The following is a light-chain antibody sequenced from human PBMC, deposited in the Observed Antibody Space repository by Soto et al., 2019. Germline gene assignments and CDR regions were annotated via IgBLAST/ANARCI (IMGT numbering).Light chain of an antibody. CDR3: ISYTIRSSFYV. CDR2: EVT. Sequence: QSVLTQPASVSVSPGQSITISCTGSRSDIGGFNYVSWYQQHPGKAPKVLIYEVTARPSGVSNRFSGSKSGNTASLTISGLQTDDEADYFCISYTIRSSFYVFGTGTKVTVL. J-gene: IGLJ1*01. V-gene: IGLV2-14*01. CDR1: RSDIGGFNY.